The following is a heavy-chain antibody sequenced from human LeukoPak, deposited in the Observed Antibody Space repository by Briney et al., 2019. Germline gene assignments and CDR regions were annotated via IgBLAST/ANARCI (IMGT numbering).Heavy chain of an antibody. J-gene: IGHJ4*02. CDR3: ARHPDSGGFLKYYFDY. V-gene: IGHV4-59*08. D-gene: IGHD2-15*01. CDR1: GGSISSYY. Sequence: SETLSLTCTVSGGSISSYYWSWIRQPPGKGLEWIGYIYYSGSTNYNPSLKSRVTISVDTSKNQFSLKLTSVTAADTAVYYCARHPDSGGFLKYYFDYWGQGTLVTVSS. CDR2: IYYSGST.